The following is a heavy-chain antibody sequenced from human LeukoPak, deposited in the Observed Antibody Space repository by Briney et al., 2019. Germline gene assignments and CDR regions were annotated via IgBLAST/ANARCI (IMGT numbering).Heavy chain of an antibody. CDR3: ARATSAYYYPDAFDI. CDR1: GFTFSIHS. D-gene: IGHD3-22*01. CDR2: IDSRSGTI. J-gene: IGHJ3*02. Sequence: GGSLRLSCAASGFTFSIHSMNWVRQAPGKGLEWVSYIDSRSGTIYYGDSVKGRFTISRDNARNSLYLQMSSLRAEDTAVYYCARATSAYYYPDAFDIWGQGTMVTVSS. V-gene: IGHV3-48*04.